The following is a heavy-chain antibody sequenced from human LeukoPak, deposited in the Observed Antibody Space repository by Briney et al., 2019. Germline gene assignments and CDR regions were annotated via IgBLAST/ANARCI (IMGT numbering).Heavy chain of an antibody. Sequence: SVKVSCKASGGTFSSYAISWVRQAPGQGLEWMGRIIPILGIANYAQKFQGRVTITADKSTSTAYMELSSLRSEDTAVYYCARMAKDYPGSGSYEWFAPWGQGTLVTVSS. CDR2: IIPILGIA. J-gene: IGHJ5*02. CDR1: GGTFSSYA. D-gene: IGHD3-10*01. V-gene: IGHV1-69*04. CDR3: ARMAKDYPGSGSYEWFAP.